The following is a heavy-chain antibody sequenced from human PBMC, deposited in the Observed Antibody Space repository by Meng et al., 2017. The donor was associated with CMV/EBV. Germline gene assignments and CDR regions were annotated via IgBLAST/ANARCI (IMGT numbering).Heavy chain of an antibody. CDR1: GFSFSSYA. CDR2: ISYDGTTK. D-gene: IGHD3-3*01. Sequence: GGSLRLSCRVSGFSFSSYALHWVRQAPGKGLEWVSFISYDGTTKFYAESVKGRFTVSRDNSKNTLYLQLNSLRPEDTAIYYCARDRVYDFWSGNFDHWGQGALVTVSS. V-gene: IGHV3-30*04. CDR3: ARDRVYDFWSGNFDH. J-gene: IGHJ4*02.